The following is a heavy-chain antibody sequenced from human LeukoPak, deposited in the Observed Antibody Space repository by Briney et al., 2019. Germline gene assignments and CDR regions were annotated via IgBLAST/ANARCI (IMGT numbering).Heavy chain of an antibody. V-gene: IGHV3-74*01. D-gene: IGHD3-22*01. Sequence: GGSLRLSCAASGFTISNYWMHWVRQAPGKGLVWVSRINSDGINTSYADSVKGRFTISRDNAKNTLNLQMNSLRAEDTAVYYCARDLGQYYDTSDNWFDPWGQGTLVTVSS. CDR2: INSDGINT. CDR1: GFTISNYW. CDR3: ARDLGQYYDTSDNWFDP. J-gene: IGHJ5*02.